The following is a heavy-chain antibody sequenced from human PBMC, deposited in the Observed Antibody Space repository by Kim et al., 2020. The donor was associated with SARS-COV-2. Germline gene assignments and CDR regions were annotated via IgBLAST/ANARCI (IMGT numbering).Heavy chain of an antibody. CDR3: AKEVSYCSGSGSDY. CDR2: IRSSGGST. J-gene: IGHJ4*02. V-gene: IGHV3-23*01. Sequence: GGSLRLSCAASGFTFSSYAMSWVRQAPGKGLEWVSGIRSSGGSTYYADSVTGRFTISRDNSKNTLYLQMNSLRAEDTAVYYCAKEVSYCSGSGSDYWGQGTLVTVSS. CDR1: GFTFSSYA. D-gene: IGHD3-10*01.